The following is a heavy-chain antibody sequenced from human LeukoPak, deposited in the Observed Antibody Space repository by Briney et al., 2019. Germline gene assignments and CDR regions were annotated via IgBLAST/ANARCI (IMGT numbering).Heavy chain of an antibody. CDR2: IYYSGST. J-gene: IGHJ4*02. Sequence: SETLSLTCAVSGGSISSSSYYWGWIRQPPGKGLEWIGSIYYSGSTYYNPSLKSRVTISVDTSKNQFSLKLSSVTAADTAVYYCARHSGSYFGFDYWGQGTLVTVSS. CDR3: ARHSGSYFGFDY. D-gene: IGHD1-26*01. V-gene: IGHV4-39*01. CDR1: GGSISSSSYY.